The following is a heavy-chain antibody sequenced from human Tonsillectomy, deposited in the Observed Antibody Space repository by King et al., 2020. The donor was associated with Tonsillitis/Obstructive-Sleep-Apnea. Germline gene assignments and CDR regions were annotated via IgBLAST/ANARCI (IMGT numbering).Heavy chain of an antibody. J-gene: IGHJ5*02. D-gene: IGHD6-19*01. CDR3: ASRAVNWFDP. Sequence: VQLQQWGAGLLKPSETLSLTCAVYGGSFSGYYWSWIRQPPGKGLEWIGEINHRGSTNYNPSLKSRVTVSVDTSKNQFSLKMTSVTDADTAVYYCASRAVNWFDPWGQATLVTVSS. CDR2: INHRGST. V-gene: IGHV4-34*01. CDR1: GGSFSGYY.